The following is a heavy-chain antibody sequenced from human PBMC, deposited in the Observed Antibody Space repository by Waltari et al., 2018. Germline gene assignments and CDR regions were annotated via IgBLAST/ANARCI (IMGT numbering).Heavy chain of an antibody. CDR1: GGSISSYY. D-gene: IGHD2-8*01. Sequence: QVQLQESGPGLVKPSETLSLTCTVSGGSISSYYWSWIRQPPGKGLEWIGYIYYRGSTNYDPPLKSRVTRSVDTSKNQFSLKLSSVTAADTAVYYCARDRTNGVAFDIWGQGTMVTVSS. CDR2: IYYRGST. J-gene: IGHJ3*02. V-gene: IGHV4-59*01. CDR3: ARDRTNGVAFDI.